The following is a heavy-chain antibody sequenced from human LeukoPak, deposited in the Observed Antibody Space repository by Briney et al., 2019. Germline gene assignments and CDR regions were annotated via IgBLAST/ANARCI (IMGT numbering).Heavy chain of an antibody. J-gene: IGHJ6*02. Sequence: PGRSLRLSCAASGFTFSSYAMHWVRQAPGKGLGWVAVISYDGSNKYYADSVKGRFTISRDNSKNTLFLQMNSLRAEDTAVYYCALSPLYGMDVWGQGTTVTVSS. V-gene: IGHV3-30*04. CDR3: ALSPLYGMDV. CDR1: GFTFSSYA. CDR2: ISYDGSNK.